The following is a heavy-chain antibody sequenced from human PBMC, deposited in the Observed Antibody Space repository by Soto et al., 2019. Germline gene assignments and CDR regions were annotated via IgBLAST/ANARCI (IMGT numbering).Heavy chain of an antibody. CDR2: INPGGST. CDR3: VRGLFKRSARHFYYYGMDV. J-gene: IGHJ6*01. D-gene: IGHD6-6*01. CDR1: GGSIRTADSC. Sequence: SETLSPTCTLSGGSIRTADSCWTWVRQPPGKGPEWMGEINPGGSTNYSPSLKSRVTISIDTSKNQVSLTLKSVTAADTAVYYCVRGLFKRSARHFYYYGMDVWCQGTSVTVSS. V-gene: IGHV4-4*02.